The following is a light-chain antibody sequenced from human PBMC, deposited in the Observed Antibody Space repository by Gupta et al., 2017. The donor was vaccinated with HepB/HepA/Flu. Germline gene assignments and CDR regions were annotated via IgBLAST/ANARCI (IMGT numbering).Light chain of an antibody. V-gene: IGLV2-14*01. CDR3: SSYTSSSTLGV. J-gene: IGLJ2*01. Sequence: SALTQPASVSGSPGQSITISCPGTISDVGGYNYVSWYQQHPGKAPKLMIYDVSNRPSGVSNRFSGSKSGNTASLTISGLQAEDEADYYCSSYTSSSTLGVFGGGTKLTVL. CDR2: DVS. CDR1: ISDVGGYNY.